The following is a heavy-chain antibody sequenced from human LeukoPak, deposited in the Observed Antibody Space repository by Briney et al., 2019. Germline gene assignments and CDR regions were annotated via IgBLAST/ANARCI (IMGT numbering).Heavy chain of an antibody. CDR2: IKSKTDGGTT. CDR1: GLTFSSYA. V-gene: IGHV3-15*01. Sequence: AGGSLRLSCAASGLTFSSYAMSWVRQAPGKGLEWVGRIKSKTDGGTTDYAAPVKGRFTISRDDSKNTLYLQMNSLKTEDTAVYYCTTDLIGVTYYWFDPWGQGTLVTVSS. J-gene: IGHJ5*02. CDR3: TTDLIGVTYYWFDP. D-gene: IGHD2-21*02.